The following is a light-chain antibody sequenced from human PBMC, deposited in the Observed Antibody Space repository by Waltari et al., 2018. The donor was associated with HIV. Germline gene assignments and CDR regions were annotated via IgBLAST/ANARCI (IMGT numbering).Light chain of an antibody. CDR3: CSYAGDYTFR. Sequence: LTQPPSVSVAPGQPANITCSGNNIGTQTVHRYQQHPGKAPKLMIYDVSKRPSGVPDRFSGSKSGNTASLTISGLQAEDEADFYCCSYAGDYTFRFGGGTKLTVL. CDR2: DVS. J-gene: IGLJ3*02. V-gene: IGLV2-11*01. CDR1: NIGTQT.